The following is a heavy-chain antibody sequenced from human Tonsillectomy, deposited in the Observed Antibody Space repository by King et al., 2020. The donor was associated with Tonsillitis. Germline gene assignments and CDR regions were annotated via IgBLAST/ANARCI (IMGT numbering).Heavy chain of an antibody. CDR1: GYTFTGYY. CDR3: ATGPSDIVARGVAASYYYYGMDV. D-gene: IGHD5-12*01. V-gene: IGHV1-2*02. J-gene: IGHJ6*02. CDR2: INPNSGGT. Sequence: VQLVESGAEVKKPGASVKVSCKASGYTFTGYYMHWVRQVPGQGREWMGWINPNSGGTNYAQKFQGRVTMTRDTSITAAYMGLSRLRSDDTAVYYCATGPSDIVARGVAASYYYYGMDVWGQGTTVTVSS.